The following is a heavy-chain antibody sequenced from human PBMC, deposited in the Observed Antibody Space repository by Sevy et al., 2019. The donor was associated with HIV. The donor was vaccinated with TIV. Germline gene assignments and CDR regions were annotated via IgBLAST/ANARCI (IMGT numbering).Heavy chain of an antibody. CDR2: VSRNGGTP. CDR1: GFTFGGYM. CDR3: VKEGRDDFNPYLDF. Sequence: GGSLRISCAGSGFTFGGYMMNWVRQAPGRGLEWVARVSRNGGTPEYGDSAKGRFTISRDNSKNTVYLQLKELRAEDTVLYYCVKEGRDDFNPYLDFWGQGILVTVSS. D-gene: IGHD3-10*01. J-gene: IGHJ4*02. V-gene: IGHV3-23*01.